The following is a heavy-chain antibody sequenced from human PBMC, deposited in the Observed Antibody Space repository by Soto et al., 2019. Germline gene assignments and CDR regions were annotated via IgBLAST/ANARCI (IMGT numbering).Heavy chain of an antibody. Sequence: QVQLVQSGAEVKKPGASVKVSCKASGYTFTSYGISWVRQAPGQGLEWMGWISAYNGNTNYAQKLQGRVTMTTDTSTSSAYMELRSLRSDDTAVYYCARDRFDVGATNWFDPWGQGTLVTVSS. CDR1: GYTFTSYG. CDR3: ARDRFDVGATNWFDP. V-gene: IGHV1-18*01. J-gene: IGHJ5*02. D-gene: IGHD1-26*01. CDR2: ISAYNGNT.